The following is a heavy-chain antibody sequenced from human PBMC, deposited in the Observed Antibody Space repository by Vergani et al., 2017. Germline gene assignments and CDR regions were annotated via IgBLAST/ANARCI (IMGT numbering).Heavy chain of an antibody. CDR2: IYYSGST. CDR1: GGSISSGDYY. CDR3: ARLRCTNGVCSPYFDY. V-gene: IGHV4-30-4*01. Sequence: QVQLQESGPGLVKPSQTLSLTCTVSGGSISSGDYYWSWIRQPPGKGLEWIGYIYYSGSTYYNPSLKSRVTISVDTSKNQFSLKLSSVTAADTAVYYCARLRCTNGVCSPYFDYWGQGTLVTVSS. D-gene: IGHD2-8*01. J-gene: IGHJ4*02.